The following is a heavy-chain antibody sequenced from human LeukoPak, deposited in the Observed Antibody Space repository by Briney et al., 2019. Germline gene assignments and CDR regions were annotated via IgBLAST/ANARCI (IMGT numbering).Heavy chain of an antibody. D-gene: IGHD1-7*01. J-gene: IGHJ6*03. CDR3: ARRWNYGRNYYIDV. Sequence: SETLSLTCAVYGGSFSNYYWSWIRQPPGKGLEWIGEINDSGRINHNPSLMSRVTVSVDTSKNQFSLRLTSVTATDTAVYHCARRWNYGRNYYIDVWGNGATVSVSS. V-gene: IGHV4-34*01. CDR2: INDSGRI. CDR1: GGSFSNYY.